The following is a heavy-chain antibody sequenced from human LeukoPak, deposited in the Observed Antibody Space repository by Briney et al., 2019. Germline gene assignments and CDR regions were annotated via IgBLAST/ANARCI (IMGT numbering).Heavy chain of an antibody. D-gene: IGHD5-18*01. Sequence: GGSLRLSCAASGFTFSSYEMNWVRQAPGKGLEWVSYISSSGSTVYYADSVKGRFTISRDNAKNSLYLQMNSLRAEDTAVYSCARDKTRGLGYSYSKSGNYFDYWGQGTLVTVSS. J-gene: IGHJ4*02. CDR2: ISSSGSTV. V-gene: IGHV3-48*03. CDR1: GFTFSSYE. CDR3: ARDKTRGLGYSYSKSGNYFDY.